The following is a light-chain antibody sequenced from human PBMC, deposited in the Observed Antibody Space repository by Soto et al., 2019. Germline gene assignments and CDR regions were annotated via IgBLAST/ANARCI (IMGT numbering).Light chain of an antibody. CDR1: SSDVGGYNY. J-gene: IGLJ3*02. CDR3: SSYTSSSTV. Sequence: QSALTQPASVSGSTGQSITISCTGTSSDVGGYNYVSWYQQHPGKAPKLMIYEVSNRPSGVSNRFSGSKSGNTASLTISGLQAEDEADYYCSSYTSSSTVFGGGTKLTFL. CDR2: EVS. V-gene: IGLV2-14*01.